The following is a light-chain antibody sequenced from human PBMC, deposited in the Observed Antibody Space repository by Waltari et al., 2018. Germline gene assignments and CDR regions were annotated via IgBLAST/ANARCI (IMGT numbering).Light chain of an antibody. CDR3: CSYAGTYSRWV. J-gene: IGLJ3*02. CDR1: SSDVGGYYY. V-gene: IGLV2-11*01. CDR2: DVS. Sequence: QSALTQPRSVSGSPGQSVTISCTGTSSDVGGYYYVSWFQQYPRKAPKLMIYDVSKRPSGVPDRFSGSKSGNTASLTISGLQAEDEADYHCCSYAGTYSRWVFGGGTRLTVL.